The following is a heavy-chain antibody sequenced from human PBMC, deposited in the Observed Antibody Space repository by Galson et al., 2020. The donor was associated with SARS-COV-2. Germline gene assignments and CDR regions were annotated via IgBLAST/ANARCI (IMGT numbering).Heavy chain of an antibody. CDR1: GGSVSSGSYY. CDR2: IYYSGST. V-gene: IGHV4-61*01. J-gene: IGHJ6*02. Sequence: SQTLSLTCTVSGGSVSSGSYYWSWIRQPPGKGLEWIGYIYYSGSTNYNPSLKSRVTISVDTSKNQFSLKLSSVTAADTAVYYCARDRAGYSYAQGYYYGMDVWGQGTTVTVSS. D-gene: IGHD5-18*01. CDR3: ARDRAGYSYAQGYYYGMDV.